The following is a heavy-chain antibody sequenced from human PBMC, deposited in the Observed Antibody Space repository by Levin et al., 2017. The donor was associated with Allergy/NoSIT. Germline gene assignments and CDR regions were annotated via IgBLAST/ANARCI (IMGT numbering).Heavy chain of an antibody. V-gene: IGHV5-51*01. CDR2: IYPGDSDT. Sequence: GGSLRLSCKASEYTFTSYWIGWVRQKPGKGLEWMGIIYPGDSDTRYSPSFQGQVTMSADTSTTTAYLPWSSLKASDSAIYYCAIQEEHHLGSGTPCSDAFEIWGQGTRVTVSS. CDR1: EYTFTSYW. J-gene: IGHJ3*02. D-gene: IGHD3-10*01. CDR3: AIQEEHHLGSGTPCSDAFEI.